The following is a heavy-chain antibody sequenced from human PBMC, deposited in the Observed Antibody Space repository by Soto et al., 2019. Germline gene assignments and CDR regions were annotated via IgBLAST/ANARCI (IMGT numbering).Heavy chain of an antibody. Sequence: QTLSLTCAISGDSVSSNSAAWNWIRQSPSRGLEWLGRTYYRSKWYSDYAGSVKSRITINPDTSKNQFSLQLNSVTPEDTAVYYCARTRVYDSYNYCGMAVWGQGTTVTVSS. J-gene: IGHJ6*02. CDR1: GDSVSSNSAA. CDR2: TYYRSKWYS. CDR3: ARTRVYDSYNYCGMAV. V-gene: IGHV6-1*01. D-gene: IGHD3-3*01.